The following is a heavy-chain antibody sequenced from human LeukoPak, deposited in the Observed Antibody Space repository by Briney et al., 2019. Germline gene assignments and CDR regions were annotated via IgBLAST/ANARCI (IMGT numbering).Heavy chain of an antibody. J-gene: IGHJ4*02. CDR1: GFTFSSYA. D-gene: IGHD1-26*01. V-gene: IGHV3-23*01. CDR2: ISGSGGSA. CDR3: AKDLRGSYFFDY. Sequence: PGGSLRLSCAASGFTFSSYAMSWVRQAPGKGLEWVSAISGSGGSAYYADSVKGRFTISRDNSKNTLYLQMNSLRAEDTAVYYCAKDLRGSYFFDYWGQGTLVTVSS.